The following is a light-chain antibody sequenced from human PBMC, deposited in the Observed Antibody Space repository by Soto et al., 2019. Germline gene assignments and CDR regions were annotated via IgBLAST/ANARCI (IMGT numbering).Light chain of an antibody. J-gene: IGKJ4*01. CDR2: GAS. CDR1: QSVSSSY. Sequence: EIVLTQSPGTLSLSPGERATLSCRASQSVSSSYLAWYQQKPGQAPRLLIYGASSRATGIPDRFSGSGSGTDFTLTISRLEPEDFAVYSCQQYGSSPGTFGGGTKVEIK. CDR3: QQYGSSPGT. V-gene: IGKV3-20*01.